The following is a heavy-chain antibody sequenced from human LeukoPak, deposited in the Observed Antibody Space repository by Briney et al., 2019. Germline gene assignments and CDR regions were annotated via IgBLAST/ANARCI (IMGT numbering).Heavy chain of an antibody. V-gene: IGHV3-7*05. J-gene: IGHJ4*02. Sequence: GGSLRLSCAASGFTFSSYWMSWVRQAPGKGLEWVANIKQDGSDKYYVDSVKGRFTISRDNAKNSLYLQMNSLRAEDTAVYYCAVGADPGSYHFDYWGQGTLVTVSS. CDR1: GFTFSSYW. CDR2: IKQDGSDK. CDR3: AVGADPGSYHFDY. D-gene: IGHD3-10*01.